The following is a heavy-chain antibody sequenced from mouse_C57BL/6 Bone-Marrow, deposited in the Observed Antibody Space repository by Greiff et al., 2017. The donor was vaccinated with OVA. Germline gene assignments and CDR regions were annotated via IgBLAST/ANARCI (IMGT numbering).Heavy chain of an antibody. CDR2: ISSGGSYT. V-gene: IGHV5-6*01. D-gene: IGHD1-1*01. CDR3: ARHAYGSGFAY. J-gene: IGHJ3*01. Sequence: EVKVVESGGDLVKPGGSLKLSCAASGFTFSSYGMSWVRQTPDKRLEWVATISSGGSYTYYPDSVKGRFTISSDNAKNTLYLQMSSLKSEDTAMYYCARHAYGSGFAYWGQGTLVTVSA. CDR1: GFTFSSYG.